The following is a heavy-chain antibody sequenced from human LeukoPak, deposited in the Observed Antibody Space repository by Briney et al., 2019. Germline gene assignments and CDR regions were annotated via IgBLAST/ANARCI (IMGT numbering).Heavy chain of an antibody. CDR3: ARKFLGSRGYYFDY. J-gene: IGHJ4*02. CDR2: ISGSSSYI. D-gene: IGHD3-10*01. V-gene: IGHV3-21*01. CDR1: GFTFSSCS. Sequence: GGSLRLSCAASGFTFSSCSMNWVRQAPGKGLEWVSCISGSSSYIYSADSVKGRFTISRHNAKNSLYLQMNSLRAEDTAVYHCARKFLGSRGYYFDYWGQGTLVTVSS.